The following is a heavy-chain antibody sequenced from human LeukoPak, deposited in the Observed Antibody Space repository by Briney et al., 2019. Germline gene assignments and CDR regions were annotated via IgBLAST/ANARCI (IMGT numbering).Heavy chain of an antibody. Sequence: SGTLSLTCTVSGGSISSSSYYWGWIRQPPGKGLEWIGSIYYSGSTYYNPSLKSRVTISVDTSKNQFSLKLSSVTAADTAVYYCARRPIAAAGDYWGQGTLVTVSS. CDR3: ARRPIAAAGDY. J-gene: IGHJ4*02. CDR1: GGSISSSSYY. D-gene: IGHD6-13*01. CDR2: IYYSGST. V-gene: IGHV4-39*01.